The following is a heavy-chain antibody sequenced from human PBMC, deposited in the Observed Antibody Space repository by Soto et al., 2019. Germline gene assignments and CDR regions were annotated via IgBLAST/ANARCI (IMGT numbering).Heavy chain of an antibody. CDR3: ARDFGRYFDRTFDY. J-gene: IGHJ4*02. D-gene: IGHD3-9*01. CDR1: GYTFTSYA. V-gene: IGHV1-3*01. CDR2: INAGNGNT. Sequence: ASVKVSCKASGYTFTSYAMHWVRQAPGQRLEWMGWINAGNGNTKYSQKFQGRVTITRDTSATTAYMELSSLTSEDTAVYYCARDFGRYFDRTFDYWGQGTLVTVSS.